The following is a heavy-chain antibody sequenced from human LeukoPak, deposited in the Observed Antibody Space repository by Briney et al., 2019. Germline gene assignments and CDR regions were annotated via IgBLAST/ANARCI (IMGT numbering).Heavy chain of an antibody. D-gene: IGHD6-19*01. J-gene: IGHJ4*02. V-gene: IGHV3-23*01. CDR2: LSGSGGST. CDR3: AKDARRTSGWYFFDY. Sequence: GGSLRLSCAASGFTFSSNSMNWVRQAPGKGLEWVSALSGSGGSTYYADSVKGRFTISRDNSKNTLYLQMSSLRAEDTAVYYCAKDARRTSGWYFFDYWGQGTLVTVSS. CDR1: GFTFSSNS.